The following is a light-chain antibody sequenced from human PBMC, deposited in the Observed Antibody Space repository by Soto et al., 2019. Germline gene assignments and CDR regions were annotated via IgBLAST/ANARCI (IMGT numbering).Light chain of an antibody. CDR1: QSVTSNY. J-gene: IGKJ1*01. CDR2: AIS. Sequence: EIVLTQSPGTLSLSPGESAALSCRASQSVTSNYLVWYRQKPGQAPRLLIYAISSRAAGIPDRFSGSGSGTDFTLTITRLEPEDSAVYYCQQHSNSPWTFGQGTMVQI. V-gene: IGKV3D-20*02. CDR3: QQHSNSPWT.